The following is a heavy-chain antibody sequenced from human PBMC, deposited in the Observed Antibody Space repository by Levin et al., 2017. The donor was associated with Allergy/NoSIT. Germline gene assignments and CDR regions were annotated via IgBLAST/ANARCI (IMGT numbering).Heavy chain of an antibody. J-gene: IGHJ4*02. CDR3: ARVGHAQNPSGYDFAY. CDR2: MNPNSGNT. D-gene: IGHD5-12*01. V-gene: IGHV1-8*01. CDR1: GYTFGTYD. Sequence: GESLKISCKASGYTFGTYDINWVRQATGQGLEWMGWMNPNSGNTGYSQKFQGRVTMTRNTSIRTAYMELNSLTSDDTAVYYCARVGHAQNPSGYDFAYWGQGTLVTVSS.